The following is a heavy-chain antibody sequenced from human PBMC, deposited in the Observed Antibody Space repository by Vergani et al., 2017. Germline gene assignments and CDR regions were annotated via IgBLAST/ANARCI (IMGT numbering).Heavy chain of an antibody. CDR2: IVVGSGNT. CDR3: AALSYYDSSGYYGYGMDV. Sequence: QLVQSGAEVKKPGASVKVSCKASGYTFTGYYMHWVRQARGQRLEWIGWIVVGSGNTNYAQKFQERVTITRDMSTSTAYMELSSLRSEDTAVYYCAALSYYDSSGYYGYGMDVWGQGTTVTVSS. V-gene: IGHV1-58*02. J-gene: IGHJ6*02. D-gene: IGHD3-22*01. CDR1: GYTFTGYY.